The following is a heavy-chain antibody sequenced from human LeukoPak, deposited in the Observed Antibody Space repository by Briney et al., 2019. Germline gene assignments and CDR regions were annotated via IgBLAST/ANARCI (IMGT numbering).Heavy chain of an antibody. CDR1: GFTLSSYS. V-gene: IGHV3-21*01. CDR3: ARDRSHYDILTGGYYYYGMDV. D-gene: IGHD3-9*01. J-gene: IGHJ6*02. CDR2: ISSSSSYL. Sequence: GGSLRLSCAASGFTLSSYSMNWVRPAPGKGLERVSSISSSSSYLYYADSVKGRFTISRDNAKNSLYLQMNSLRAEDTAVYYCARDRSHYDILTGGYYYYGMDVWGQGTTVTVSS.